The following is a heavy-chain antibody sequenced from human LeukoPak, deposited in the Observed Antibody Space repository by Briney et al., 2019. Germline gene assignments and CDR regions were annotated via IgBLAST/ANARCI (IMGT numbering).Heavy chain of an antibody. V-gene: IGHV4-61*02. J-gene: IGHJ3*02. CDR3: ARLYSSGWYADDAFDI. Sequence: SQTLSLTCTVSGGSISSGSYYWSWIRQPAGKGLEWIGRIYTSGSTNYNPSLKSRVTISVDTSKNQFSLKLSSVTAADTAVYYCARLYSSGWYADDAFDIWGQGTMVTVSS. D-gene: IGHD6-19*01. CDR2: IYTSGST. CDR1: GGSISSGSYY.